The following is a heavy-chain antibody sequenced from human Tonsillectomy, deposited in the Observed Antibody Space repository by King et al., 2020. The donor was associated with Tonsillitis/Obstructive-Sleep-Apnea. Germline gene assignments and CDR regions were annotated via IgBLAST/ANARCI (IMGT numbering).Heavy chain of an antibody. CDR2: ICTSGSTI. Sequence: QLVQSGGGLVKPGGSLRLSCAASGFTFSYYYMSWIRQAPGKGLEWVSYICTSGSTIYYADSVKGRFTISRDNAKNSLYLQMNSLRAEDTAVYYCARDRKQWLVLDYWGQGTLVTVSS. D-gene: IGHD6-19*01. CDR1: GFTFSYYY. J-gene: IGHJ4*02. CDR3: ARDRKQWLVLDY. V-gene: IGHV3-11*01.